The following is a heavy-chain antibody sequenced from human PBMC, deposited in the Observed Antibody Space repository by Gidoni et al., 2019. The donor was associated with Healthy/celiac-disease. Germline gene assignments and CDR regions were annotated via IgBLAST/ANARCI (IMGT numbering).Heavy chain of an antibody. V-gene: IGHV3-7*03. D-gene: IGHD1-26*01. Sequence: EVQLVESGGGLVQPGGSLRLSCTASGFTFSSYWMSWVRQAPGKGLEWVANIKQDGSEKYYVDSVKGRFTISRDNAKNSLYLQMNSLRAEDTAVYYCARDWRGRVGATTADYWGQGTLVTVSS. CDR2: IKQDGSEK. CDR1: GFTFSSYW. J-gene: IGHJ4*02. CDR3: ARDWRGRVGATTADY.